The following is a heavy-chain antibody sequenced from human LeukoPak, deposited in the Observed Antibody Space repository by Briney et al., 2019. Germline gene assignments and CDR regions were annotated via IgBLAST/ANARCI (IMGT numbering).Heavy chain of an antibody. CDR1: GYSFTSNY. CDR3: ARDQEAFDY. CDR2: IYPRDGST. Sequence: ASVKVSCKASGYSFTSNYVHWVRQAPGQGLEWMGMIYPRDGSTSYAQKFQGRVTVTRDTSTSTVHMELSGLRSEDTAVYYCARDQEAFDYWGQGTLVTVSS. J-gene: IGHJ4*02. V-gene: IGHV1-46*01.